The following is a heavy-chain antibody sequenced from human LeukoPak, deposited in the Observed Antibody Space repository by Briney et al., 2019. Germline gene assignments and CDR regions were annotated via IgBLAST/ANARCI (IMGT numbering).Heavy chain of an antibody. V-gene: IGHV3-33*01. J-gene: IGHJ6*02. CDR1: GFTFGSYG. CDR3: ASDDSSGYYSPSGYGMDV. CDR2: IWYDGSNK. Sequence: GGSLRLSCAASGFTFGSYGMHWVRQAPGKGLEWVAVIWYDGSNKYYADSVKGRFTISRDNSKNTLYLQMNSLRAEDTAVYYCASDDSSGYYSPSGYGMDVWGQGTTVTVSS. D-gene: IGHD3-22*01.